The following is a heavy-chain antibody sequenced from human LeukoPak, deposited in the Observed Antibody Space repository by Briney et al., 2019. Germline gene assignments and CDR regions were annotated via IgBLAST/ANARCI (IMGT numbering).Heavy chain of an antibody. CDR3: ARDLHYYGSGMDV. J-gene: IGHJ6*02. Sequence: SETLSLTCTVSGGSISSYYWSWIRQPPGKGLEWIGYIYYSGSTNYNPSLKSRVTISVDTSKNQFSLKLSSVTAADTAVYYCARDLHYYGSGMDVWGQGTTVTVSS. CDR1: GGSISSYY. CDR2: IYYSGST. V-gene: IGHV4-59*01. D-gene: IGHD3-10*01.